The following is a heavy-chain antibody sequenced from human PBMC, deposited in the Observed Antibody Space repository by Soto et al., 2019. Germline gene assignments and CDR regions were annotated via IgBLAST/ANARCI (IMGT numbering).Heavy chain of an antibody. V-gene: IGHV3-30-3*01. Sequence: HPGGSLRLSCAASGFTFSSYAIHWVRQAPGKGLEWVAVISYDGSNKYYADSVKGRFTISRDNSKNTLYLQMNSLRTEDTAVYYCARAGSISMIVVTNFGYWGHGTLVTVSS. CDR2: ISYDGSNK. J-gene: IGHJ4*01. D-gene: IGHD3-22*01. CDR3: ARAGSISMIVVTNFGY. CDR1: GFTFSSYA.